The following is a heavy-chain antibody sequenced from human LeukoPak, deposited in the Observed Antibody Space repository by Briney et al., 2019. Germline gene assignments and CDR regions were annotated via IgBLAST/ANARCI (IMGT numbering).Heavy chain of an antibody. J-gene: IGHJ4*02. CDR1: GGTFSSYA. Sequence: SVKVSCKASGGTFSSYAISWVRQAPGQGLEWMGRIIPNLGMANYAQKFQGRVTITADKSTSTAYMELSSLRSEDTAVYYCARDGINTPFDYWGQGTLVTVSS. CDR2: IIPNLGMA. V-gene: IGHV1-69*04. CDR3: ARDGINTPFDY. D-gene: IGHD1-14*01.